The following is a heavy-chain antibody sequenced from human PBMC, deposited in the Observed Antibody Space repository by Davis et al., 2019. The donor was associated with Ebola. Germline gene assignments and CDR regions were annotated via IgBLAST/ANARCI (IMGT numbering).Heavy chain of an antibody. V-gene: IGHV3-73*01. Sequence: GESLRLSCAASGLTFSSYWMSWFRQAPGKGLEWVGRIRSKANSYATAYAASVKGRFTISRDDSKNTAYLQMNSLKTEDTAVYYCTTKRQDDAFDIWGQGTMVTVSS. CDR1: GLTFSSYW. CDR3: TTKRQDDAFDI. J-gene: IGHJ3*02. CDR2: IRSKANSYAT.